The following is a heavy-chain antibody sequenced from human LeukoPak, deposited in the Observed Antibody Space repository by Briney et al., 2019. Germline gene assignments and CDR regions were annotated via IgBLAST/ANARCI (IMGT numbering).Heavy chain of an antibody. CDR2: INQAGSEK. J-gene: IGHJ4*02. D-gene: IGHD3-22*01. Sequence: GGSLRLSCAASGFTFSIYWMGYFRKAPGKGLEWVANINQAGSEKYYVDSVKGRFTISRDNSKNTLYLQMNSLRAEDTAVYYCAKPHYYDSSGYPPEAYWGQGTLVTVSS. V-gene: IGHV3-7*01. CDR1: GFTFSIYW. CDR3: AKPHYYDSSGYPPEAY.